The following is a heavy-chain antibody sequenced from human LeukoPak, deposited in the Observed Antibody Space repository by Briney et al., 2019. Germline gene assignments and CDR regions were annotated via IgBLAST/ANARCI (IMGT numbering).Heavy chain of an antibody. V-gene: IGHV4-59*08. CDR3: ARQVGGRGWFDP. J-gene: IGHJ5*02. D-gene: IGHD1-26*01. Sequence: SETLSLTCTVSGGSISSYYWSWIRQPPGKGLEWIGYIYYSGSTNYNPSLKSRVTISVDTSKNQFSPKLSSVTAADTAVYYCARQVGGRGWFDPWGQGTLVTVSS. CDR1: GGSISSYY. CDR2: IYYSGST.